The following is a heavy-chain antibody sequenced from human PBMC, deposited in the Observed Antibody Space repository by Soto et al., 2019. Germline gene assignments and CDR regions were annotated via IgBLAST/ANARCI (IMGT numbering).Heavy chain of an antibody. V-gene: IGHV3-7*01. Sequence: EVRLAESGGGLVQPGGSLTLSCAASGFTFSSYWMSWVRQAPGKGLEWVANIKQDGSEKTYVDSVKGRFIISRDNAEKSLLLQMSSLRAEDTAVYYCARPLIQLWAPDAFHIWGQGTVVTVSS. CDR2: IKQDGSEK. J-gene: IGHJ3*02. D-gene: IGHD5-18*01. CDR1: GFTFSSYW. CDR3: ARPLIQLWAPDAFHI.